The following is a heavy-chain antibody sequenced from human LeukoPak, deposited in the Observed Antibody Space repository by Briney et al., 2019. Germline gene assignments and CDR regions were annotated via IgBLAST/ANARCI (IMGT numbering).Heavy chain of an antibody. V-gene: IGHV1-8*01. J-gene: IGHJ3*02. Sequence: ASVKVSCKASGYTFTGYDINWVRQATGQGLEWMGWMNPNSGNTGYAQKFQGRVTMTRNTSISTAYMELSSLRSEDTAVYYCAREFVTMVRGANLDDAFDIWGQGTMVTVSS. CDR2: MNPNSGNT. D-gene: IGHD3-10*01. CDR3: AREFVTMVRGANLDDAFDI. CDR1: GYTFTGYD.